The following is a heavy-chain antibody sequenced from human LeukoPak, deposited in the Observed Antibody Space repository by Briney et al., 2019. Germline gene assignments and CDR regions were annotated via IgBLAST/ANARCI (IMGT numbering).Heavy chain of an antibody. Sequence: SETLSLTCTVSGGSISSSGYSWGWIRQPPGKGLEWIGSISSGGSTHYIPFLKSRVTISVDTPKNQFSLKLSSVTAADTAVYYCARRSYDGSGYYYVDYWGQGTLVTVSS. CDR2: ISSGGST. D-gene: IGHD3-22*01. CDR1: GGSISSSGYS. J-gene: IGHJ4*02. V-gene: IGHV4-39*01. CDR3: ARRSYDGSGYYYVDY.